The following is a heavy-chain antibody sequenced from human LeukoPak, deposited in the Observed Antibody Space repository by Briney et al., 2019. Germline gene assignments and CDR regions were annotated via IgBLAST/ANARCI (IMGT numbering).Heavy chain of an antibody. CDR2: IYYSGST. D-gene: IGHD3-10*01. Sequence: PSETLSLTCTVSGGSISSGGYYWSWIRQHPGKGLEWIGYIYYSGSTYYNPSLKSRVTISVDTSKNQFSLKLSSVTAADRAVYYCARGRAYYYGSGSSHFDYWGQGTLVTVSS. CDR3: ARGRAYYYGSGSSHFDY. CDR1: GGSISSGGYY. J-gene: IGHJ4*02. V-gene: IGHV4-31*03.